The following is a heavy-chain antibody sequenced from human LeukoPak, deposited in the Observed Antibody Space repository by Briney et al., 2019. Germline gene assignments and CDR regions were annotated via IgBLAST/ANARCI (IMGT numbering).Heavy chain of an antibody. D-gene: IGHD3-10*01. CDR3: AKDFSYGSASYYYFDY. Sequence: GGSLRLSCAASGFTFSSYAMSWVRQAPGKGLEWVSGISWNGGTIAYADSVKGRFTISKDNAKNSLYLQMNSLRAEDTAFYYCAKDFSYGSASYYYFDYWGQGTLVTVSS. V-gene: IGHV3-9*01. CDR1: GFTFSSYA. CDR2: ISWNGGTI. J-gene: IGHJ4*02.